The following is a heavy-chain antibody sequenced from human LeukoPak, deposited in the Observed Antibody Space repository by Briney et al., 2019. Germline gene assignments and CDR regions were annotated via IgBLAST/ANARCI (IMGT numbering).Heavy chain of an antibody. V-gene: IGHV1-18*01. CDR2: ISAYNGNT. CDR1: GYTFTSYG. J-gene: IGHJ4*02. Sequence: ASVKVSCKASGYTFTSYGISWVRQAPGQGLEWMGSISAYNGNTNYAQKLQGRVTMTTDTSTSTAYMELRSLRSDDTAVYYCAREVSSGWYSGNDYWGQGTLVTVSS. D-gene: IGHD6-19*01. CDR3: AREVSSGWYSGNDY.